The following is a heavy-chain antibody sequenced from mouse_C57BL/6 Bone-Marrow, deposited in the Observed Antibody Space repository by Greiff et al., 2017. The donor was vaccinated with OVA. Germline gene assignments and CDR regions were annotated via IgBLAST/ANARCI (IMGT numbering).Heavy chain of an antibody. V-gene: IGHV1-59*01. Sequence: VQLQQPGAELVRPGPSVKLSCKASGYTFTNYWMHWVKQRHGPGLEWIGVIAPSDSYINYNQKFKGRATLTVDTSSSTAYMHLSSLTSEYSAVYYCAHYGSRLYLHYWGQGTSLTVSS. CDR1: GYTFTNYW. CDR2: IAPSDSYI. D-gene: IGHD1-1*01. CDR3: AHYGSRLYLHY. J-gene: IGHJ2*02.